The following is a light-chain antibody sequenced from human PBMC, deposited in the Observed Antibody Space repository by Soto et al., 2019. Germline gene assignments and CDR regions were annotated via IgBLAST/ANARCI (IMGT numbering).Light chain of an antibody. CDR3: QQRSNWPPGT. CDR1: QSVSSY. J-gene: IGKJ4*01. Sequence: EIVLTQSPATLSLSPGERATLSCRASQSVSSYLAWYQQKPGQAPRLLIYDASNRATGIPARFSGSGSGTDFTLTISRLEPADFAVYYCQQRSNWPPGTFGGGTKVEIK. V-gene: IGKV3-11*01. CDR2: DAS.